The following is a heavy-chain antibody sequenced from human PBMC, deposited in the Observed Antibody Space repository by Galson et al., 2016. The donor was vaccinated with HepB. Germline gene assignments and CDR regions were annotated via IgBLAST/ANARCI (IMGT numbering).Heavy chain of an antibody. V-gene: IGHV1-18*01. CDR2: ISPYNGNT. CDR1: GYTFSTYG. J-gene: IGHJ6*02. Sequence: SCKASGYTFSTYGISWVRQAPGQGPEWMGWISPYNGNTNYAQKFQGRVTMTTDTSTSTAYMELRSLRSDDTAVSYCARVTGDDFNYAMDVWGQGTTVTVSS. D-gene: IGHD5-12*01. CDR3: ARVTGDDFNYAMDV.